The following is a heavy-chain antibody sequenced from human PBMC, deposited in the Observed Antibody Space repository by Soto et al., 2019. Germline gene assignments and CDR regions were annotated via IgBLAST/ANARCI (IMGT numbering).Heavy chain of an antibody. J-gene: IGHJ6*02. CDR3: ARDIVVVPAATHVPTTGNGMDV. CDR1: GYTFASYG. Sequence: ASVKVSCKASGYTFASYGISWVRQAPGQGLEWMGWISAYNGNTNYAQKLQGRVTMTTDTSTSTAYMELRSLRSEDTAVYYCARDIVVVPAATHVPTTGNGMDVWGQGTTVTVSS. V-gene: IGHV1-18*01. CDR2: ISAYNGNT. D-gene: IGHD2-2*01.